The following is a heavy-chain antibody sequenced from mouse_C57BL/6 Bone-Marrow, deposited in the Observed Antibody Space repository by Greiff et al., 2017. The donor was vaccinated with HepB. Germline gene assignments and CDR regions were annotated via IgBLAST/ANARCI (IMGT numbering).Heavy chain of an antibody. V-gene: IGHV5-4*03. CDR3: ARGKIYFDY. Sequence: DVMLVESGGSLVKPGGSLKLSCAASGFTFSSYAMSWVRQTPEKRLEWVATISDGGSYTYYPDNVKGRFTISRDNAKNNLYLQMSHLKSEDTAMYYCARGKIYFDYWGQGTTLTVSS. CDR1: GFTFSSYA. J-gene: IGHJ2*01. CDR2: ISDGGSYT.